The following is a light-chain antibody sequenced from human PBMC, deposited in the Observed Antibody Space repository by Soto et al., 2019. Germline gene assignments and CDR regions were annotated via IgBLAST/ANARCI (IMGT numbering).Light chain of an antibody. V-gene: IGLV4-69*01. J-gene: IGLJ3*02. CDR1: SGHSSYA. CDR3: QTWGTGIWV. CDR2: VNSDGSH. Sequence: QLVLTQSPSASASLGASVKLTCTLSSGHSSYAIAWHQQQPEKGPRYLMKVNSDGSHSKGDGIPDRFSGSSSGAERHLSISSLQSEDEADYYCQTWGTGIWVFGGGTKVTVL.